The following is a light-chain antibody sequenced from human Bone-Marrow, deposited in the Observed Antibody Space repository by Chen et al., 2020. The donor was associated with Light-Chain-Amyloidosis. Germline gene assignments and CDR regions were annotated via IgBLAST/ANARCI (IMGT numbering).Light chain of an antibody. V-gene: IGKV1-39*01. CDR3: QQSYNTPRT. CDR1: QSIGNY. Sequence: DIQMTQSPDSLSASVGDRFTITCRASQSIGNYLNWSQQKPGKAPNLLIYAASNLQSGVPSRFSGSGSGADFPLTISSLQPEDFATYYCQQSYNTPRTFGQGTKLEIK. J-gene: IGKJ2*01. CDR2: AAS.